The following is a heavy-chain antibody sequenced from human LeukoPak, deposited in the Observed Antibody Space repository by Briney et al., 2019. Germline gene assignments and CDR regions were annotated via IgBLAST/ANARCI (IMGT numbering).Heavy chain of an antibody. CDR2: INAGNGNT. CDR1: GYTFTSYA. CDR3: ARGYSSSWSLDY. D-gene: IGHD6-13*01. Sequence: PWASVKVSCKASGYTFTSYAMHWVRQAPGQRLEWMGWINAGNGNTKYSQKFQGRVTITRDTSASTAYMELSSLRSEDTAVYYCARGYSSSWSLDYWGQGTLVTVSS. J-gene: IGHJ4*02. V-gene: IGHV1-3*01.